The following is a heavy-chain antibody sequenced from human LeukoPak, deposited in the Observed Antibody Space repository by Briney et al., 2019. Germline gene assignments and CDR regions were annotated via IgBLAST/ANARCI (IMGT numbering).Heavy chain of an antibody. J-gene: IGHJ3*02. CDR1: GYTFTSYV. V-gene: IGHV1-18*01. CDR3: ARCGSEYYYDSSAVSGSAFDI. Sequence: GASVRVSCKASGYTFTSYVISWVRQAPGQGLEWMGWISAYNGNTNYAQKLQGRVTMTTYTSTSTAYMELRSLRSDDTAVYYCARCGSEYYYDSSAVSGSAFDIWGQGTMVTVSS. CDR2: ISAYNGNT. D-gene: IGHD3-22*01.